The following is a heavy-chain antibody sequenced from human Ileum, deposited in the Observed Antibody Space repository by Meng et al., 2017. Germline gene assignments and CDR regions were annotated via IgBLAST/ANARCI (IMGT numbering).Heavy chain of an antibody. D-gene: IGHD4-23*01. Sequence: QVEPQGQGPGLVRPSGTLSLTCAVSSGSISSNTYWSWVRQPPGKGLEWIGQISHSGSAYYNPSLKSRVTMSVDKSKSQFSLMLTSVTAADTAIYYCARHGGYSQDFWGQGTLVTVSS. CDR3: ARHGGYSQDF. CDR1: SGSISSNTY. V-gene: IGHV4-4*02. J-gene: IGHJ4*02. CDR2: ISHSGSA.